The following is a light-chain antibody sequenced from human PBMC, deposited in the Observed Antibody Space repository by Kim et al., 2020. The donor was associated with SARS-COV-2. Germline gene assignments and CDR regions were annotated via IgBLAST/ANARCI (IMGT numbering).Light chain of an antibody. J-gene: IGLJ2*01. CDR3: CSYAGSDTLV. CDR1: RSEVGGYNY. Sequence: GQSCTIACTGTRSEVGGYNYVAWYQQHPGKAPKLMMYDVNKRPSGVPDRFSGSKSGNTASLTISGLQAEDDADYYCCSYAGSDTLVFGGGTQLTVL. CDR2: DVN. V-gene: IGLV2-11*03.